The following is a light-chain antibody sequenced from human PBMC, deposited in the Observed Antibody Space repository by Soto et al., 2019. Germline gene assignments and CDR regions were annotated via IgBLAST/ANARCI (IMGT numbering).Light chain of an antibody. Sequence: DIPMTQSPSTLSASVGDRVTITCRASQSISSWLAWYQQKPGKAPKLLIYKASTLESGVPSRFSGSGSGTEFTLTISSLQADDFATYYCQQYNSYPRTFGGGTKVEIK. V-gene: IGKV1-5*03. J-gene: IGKJ4*01. CDR3: QQYNSYPRT. CDR2: KAS. CDR1: QSISSW.